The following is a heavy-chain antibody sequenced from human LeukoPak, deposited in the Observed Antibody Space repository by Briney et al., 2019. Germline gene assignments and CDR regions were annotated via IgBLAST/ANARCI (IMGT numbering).Heavy chain of an antibody. J-gene: IGHJ4*02. D-gene: IGHD3-10*01. CDR2: IRYDGSNK. CDR3: ARDELLWFGELAAPTYY. Sequence: GGSLRLSCAASGFTFSSYGMHWVRQAPGKGLEWVAFIRYDGSNKYYADSVKGRFTISRDNAKNSLYLQMNSLRAEDTAVYYCARDELLWFGELAAPTYYRGQGTLVTVSS. CDR1: GFTFSSYG. V-gene: IGHV3-30*02.